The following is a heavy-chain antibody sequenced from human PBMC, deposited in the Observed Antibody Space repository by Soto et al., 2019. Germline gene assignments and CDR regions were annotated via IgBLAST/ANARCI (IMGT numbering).Heavy chain of an antibody. J-gene: IGHJ4*02. Sequence: XVKVSCKASGYTFTSYYMHWVRRAPGQGLEWMGIINPSGGSTSYAQKFQGRVTMTRDTSTSTVYMELSSLRSEDTAVYYCARSDGYGYGPYYFDYWGQGTLVTVSS. CDR2: INPSGGST. V-gene: IGHV1-46*03. CDR1: GYTFTSYY. D-gene: IGHD5-18*01. CDR3: ARSDGYGYGPYYFDY.